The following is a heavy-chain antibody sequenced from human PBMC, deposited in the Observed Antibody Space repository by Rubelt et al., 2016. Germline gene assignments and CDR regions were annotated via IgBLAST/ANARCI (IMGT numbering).Heavy chain of an antibody. CDR2: IYYSGST. V-gene: IGHV4-31*11. Sequence: QVQLQQWGAGLLKPSETLSLTCAVSGGSISSSSYYWGWIRQPPGKGLEWIGYIYYSGSTYYNPSLKSRVTISVDTSKNQFSLKLSSVTAADTAVYYCARGSVVAATLDWFDPWGQGTLVTVSS. D-gene: IGHD2-15*01. J-gene: IGHJ5*02. CDR3: ARGSVVAATLDWFDP. CDR1: GGSISSSSYY.